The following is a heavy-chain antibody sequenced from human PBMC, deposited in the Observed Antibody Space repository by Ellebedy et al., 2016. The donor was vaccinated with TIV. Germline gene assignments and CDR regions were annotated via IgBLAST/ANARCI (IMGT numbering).Heavy chain of an antibody. CDR2: VWFDGSLQ. D-gene: IGHD3-10*01. J-gene: IGHJ3*02. Sequence: GESLKISCAASGFTFSNHVLHWVRQAPGKGLEWVALVWFDGSLQYYADYVRGRFSISRDNSKNTLFLQMNSLRAEDTAVYYCVREAGAFDIWGQGTMVTVSS. V-gene: IGHV3-33*01. CDR3: VREAGAFDI. CDR1: GFTFSNHV.